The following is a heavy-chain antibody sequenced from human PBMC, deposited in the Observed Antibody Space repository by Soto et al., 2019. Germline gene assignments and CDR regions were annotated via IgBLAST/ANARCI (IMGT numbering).Heavy chain of an antibody. CDR2: IIPILGIA. D-gene: IGHD3-10*01. V-gene: IGHV1-69*02. J-gene: IGHJ5*02. CDR1: GGTFSSYT. CDR3: ASYRPRSHWFDP. Sequence: ASVKVSCKASGGTFSSYTISWVRQAPGQGLEWMGRIIPILGIANYAQKFQGRVTITADKSTSTAYMELSSLRSEDTAVYYCASYRPRSHWFDPWGQGTLVTVSS.